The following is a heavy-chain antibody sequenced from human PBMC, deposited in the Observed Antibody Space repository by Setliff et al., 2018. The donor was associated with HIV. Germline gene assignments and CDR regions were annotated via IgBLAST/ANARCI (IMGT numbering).Heavy chain of an antibody. J-gene: IGHJ6*02. CDR1: GSTFSTYD. Sequence: ASVKVSCKPSGSTFSTYDINWVRQATGQGLEWMGWMNPNSGNTGYAQKFQGRVTMTRNTSISTAYMELSSLRSDDTAVYYCTSCYRENYYFYYGMDVWGQGTTVTVSS. CDR2: MNPNSGNT. D-gene: IGHD2-2*01. V-gene: IGHV1-8*01. CDR3: TSCYRENYYFYYGMDV.